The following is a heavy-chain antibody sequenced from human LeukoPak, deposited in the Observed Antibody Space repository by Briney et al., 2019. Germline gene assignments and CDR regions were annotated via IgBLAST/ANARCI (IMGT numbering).Heavy chain of an antibody. CDR3: ARHRRYYGSGSYYSDFDS. V-gene: IGHV4-39*01. Sequence: SETLSLTCTVSGGSISSSDYYWDWIRQPPGKGLEWIGSIFYSGSTYCNPSLKSPVTISADMSKNYFSLRLSSVTAADTATYYCARHRRYYGSGSYYSDFDSWGQGILVTVSS. D-gene: IGHD3-10*01. J-gene: IGHJ4*02. CDR2: IFYSGST. CDR1: GGSISSSDYY.